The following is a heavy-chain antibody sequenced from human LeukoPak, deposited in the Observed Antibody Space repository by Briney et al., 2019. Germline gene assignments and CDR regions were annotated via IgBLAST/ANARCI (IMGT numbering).Heavy chain of an antibody. CDR1: GFTFSSYS. CDR3: AKRSYVWGSYRPTVFDY. V-gene: IGHV3-21*04. CDR2: ISSSSSYI. D-gene: IGHD3-16*02. J-gene: IGHJ4*02. Sequence: GGSLRLSCAASGFTFSSYSMNWVRQAPGKGLEWVSSISSSSSYIYYADSVKGRFTISRDNAKNSLYLQMNSLRAEDTAVYYCAKRSYVWGSYRPTVFDYWGQGTLVTVSS.